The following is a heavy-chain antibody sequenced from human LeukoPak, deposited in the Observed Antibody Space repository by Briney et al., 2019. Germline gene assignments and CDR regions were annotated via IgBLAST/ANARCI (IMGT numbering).Heavy chain of an antibody. J-gene: IGHJ4*02. CDR2: ISGSGGST. Sequence: GGSLRLSCAASGFTFSSYAMSWVRQAPGKGLEWVSAISGSGGSTYYADSVKGRFTISRDNSKNTLYLQMNSLRAEDTAVYYCAKGVGFGSGSYLDYWGQGTLVTVSS. CDR1: GFTFSSYA. CDR3: AKGVGFGSGSYLDY. D-gene: IGHD3-10*01. V-gene: IGHV3-23*01.